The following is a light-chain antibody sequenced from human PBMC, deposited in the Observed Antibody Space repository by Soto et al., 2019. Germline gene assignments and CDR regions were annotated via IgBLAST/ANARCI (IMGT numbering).Light chain of an antibody. CDR1: QSVSIN. J-gene: IGKJ1*01. V-gene: IGKV3-15*01. CDR3: QQYNDWPPWT. CDR2: GVS. Sequence: EIVMTQSPATLSVSPGDTATLSCRASQSVSINLAWYQQKPGQAPRLLMFGVSSRATGTPARFSGSGSGTEFTLTISSLQSEDFAVYYCQQYNDWPPWTFGQGTKVEI.